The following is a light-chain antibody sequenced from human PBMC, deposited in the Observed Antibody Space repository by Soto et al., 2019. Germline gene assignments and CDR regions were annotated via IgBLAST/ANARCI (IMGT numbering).Light chain of an antibody. CDR1: SSDVGGYNY. V-gene: IGLV2-14*03. Sequence: QSVLTQPASVSGSPGQSLTISFTGNSSDVGGYNYVSWYQHHPGKAPKLIIFDVSNRPSGVSNPFSGSKSGNTASLTISGLQPEDEADYYCSSYTTSNTRQIVFGTGTKVTVL. CDR3: SSYTTSNTRQIV. CDR2: DVS. J-gene: IGLJ1*01.